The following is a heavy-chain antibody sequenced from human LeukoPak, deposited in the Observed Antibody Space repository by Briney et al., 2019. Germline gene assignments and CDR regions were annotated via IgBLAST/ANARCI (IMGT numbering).Heavy chain of an antibody. Sequence: QPGGSLRLSCAASGFTFSSYAMSWVRQAPGKGLEWVSAISGSGGSTYYADSVKGRFTISRDNSKNTLYLQMNSLKTEDTAVYYCTTPGSYYPYFDYWGQGTLVTVSS. CDR3: TTPGSYYPYFDY. CDR1: GFTFSSYA. V-gene: IGHV3-23*01. CDR2: ISGSGGST. J-gene: IGHJ4*02. D-gene: IGHD1-26*01.